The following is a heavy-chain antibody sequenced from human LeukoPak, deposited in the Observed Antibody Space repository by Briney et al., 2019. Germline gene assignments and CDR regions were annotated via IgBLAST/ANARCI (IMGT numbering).Heavy chain of an antibody. J-gene: IGHJ6*03. D-gene: IGHD3-9*01. V-gene: IGHV4-38-2*02. CDR1: GYSISSGYY. CDR2: LYHSGST. Sequence: SETLSLTCTVAGYSISSGYYWGWIRQPPGKGLEWIGSLYHSGSTYYNPSLNSRVTISVDTSKNQFSLKLSSVTAADTAVYYCARGRTDILTGYYNGDYYYYYMDVWGKGTTVTISS. CDR3: ARGRTDILTGYYNGDYYYYYMDV.